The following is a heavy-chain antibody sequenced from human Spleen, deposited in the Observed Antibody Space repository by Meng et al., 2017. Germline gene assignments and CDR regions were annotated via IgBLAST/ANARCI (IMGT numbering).Heavy chain of an antibody. J-gene: IGHJ4*02. CDR2: ISDADDTT. Sequence: GESLKISCAASGFTFRSYTMNWVRQAPGKGLEWVSSISDADDTTFYADAVKGRFTLSRDNHKNTLSLQLSSLRIEDTAVYYCVSGGYLDSWGQGTLVTVSS. D-gene: IGHD3-16*02. CDR3: VSGGYLDS. CDR1: GFTFRSYT. V-gene: IGHV3-23*01.